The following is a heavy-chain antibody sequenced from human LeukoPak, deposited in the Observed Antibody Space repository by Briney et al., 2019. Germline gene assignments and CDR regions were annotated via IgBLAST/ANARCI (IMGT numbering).Heavy chain of an antibody. CDR2: IRGDGSER. J-gene: IGHJ4*02. CDR1: GFTFSSYW. Sequence: GGSLRLSCAASGFTFSSYWMNWVRQAPGKGLEWVANIRGDGSERFYVGYLKGRSTISRDNAKNSLYLQMNSLRVDDTAVYYCVREGPPQGRPWSGWYPFDFWGQGILVTVSS. CDR3: VREGPPQGRPWSGWYPFDF. V-gene: IGHV3-7*01. D-gene: IGHD3-3*01.